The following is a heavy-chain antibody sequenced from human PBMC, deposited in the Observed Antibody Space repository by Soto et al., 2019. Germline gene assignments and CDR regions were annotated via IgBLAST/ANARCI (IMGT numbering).Heavy chain of an antibody. CDR2: INPSGVTT. Sequence: GASVKVSCKASGFIFSRYYMHWIRQAPGQGLEWMGIINPSGVTTNYAQKFQGRVTLTRDTSTSTVSMELSSPRSEDTAVYYCARDNSESNSWWFDPWGQGTLVTVSS. V-gene: IGHV1-46*01. J-gene: IGHJ5*02. CDR1: GFIFSRYY. D-gene: IGHD1-26*01. CDR3: ARDNSESNSWWFDP.